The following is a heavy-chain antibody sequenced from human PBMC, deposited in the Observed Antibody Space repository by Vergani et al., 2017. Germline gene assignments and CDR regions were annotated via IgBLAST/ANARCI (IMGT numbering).Heavy chain of an antibody. Sequence: EVQLVESGGGLVQPGGSLRLSCAASGFTFSSYSMNWVRQAPGKGLEWVSYISSSGSTIYYADSVKGRFTISRDNAKNSLYLQMNSLRAEDTALYYCAKGMDSSGWFGADFDYWGQGTLVTVSS. D-gene: IGHD6-19*01. CDR1: GFTFSSYS. CDR2: ISSSGSTI. J-gene: IGHJ4*02. V-gene: IGHV3-48*04. CDR3: AKGMDSSGWFGADFDY.